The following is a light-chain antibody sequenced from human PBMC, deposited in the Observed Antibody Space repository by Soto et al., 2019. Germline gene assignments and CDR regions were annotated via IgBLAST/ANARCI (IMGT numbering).Light chain of an antibody. CDR2: EVT. V-gene: IGLV2-14*01. J-gene: IGLJ3*02. CDR3: SSFTSSSTRV. CDR1: SSDVGGYNY. Sequence: QSALTQPASVSGSPGQSITISCTGTSSDVGGYNYVSWYQLHPGKAPKVMIYEVTNRPSGVSDRFSGSKSGNTASLTISGLQAEDEADYYCSSFTSSSTRVFGGGTQLTVL.